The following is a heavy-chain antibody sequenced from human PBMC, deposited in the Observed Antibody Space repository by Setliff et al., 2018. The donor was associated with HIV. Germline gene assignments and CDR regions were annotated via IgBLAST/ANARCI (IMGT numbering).Heavy chain of an antibody. V-gene: IGHV4-34*01. D-gene: IGHD3-10*01. Sequence: LSLTCAVYGGSFSGYYWSWIRQTPGRGLEWIGEINQSGDTNHNPSLKSRVTMSLDKSKNQFSLKLKSVTAADTAVFYCAGWGVIDAFDVWGQGTVVTVSS. CDR3: AGWGVIDAFDV. CDR2: INQSGDT. J-gene: IGHJ3*01. CDR1: GGSFSGYY.